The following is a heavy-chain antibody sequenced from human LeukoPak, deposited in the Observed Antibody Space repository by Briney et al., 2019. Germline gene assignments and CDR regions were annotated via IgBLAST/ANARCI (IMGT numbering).Heavy chain of an antibody. V-gene: IGHV1-2*02. D-gene: IGHD6-19*01. CDR1: GYTFTDYY. J-gene: IGHJ5*02. CDR3: ARESAVAGTPISWFDP. CDR2: INPNSGGT. Sequence: ASVKVSCKASGYTFTDYYIHWVRQAPGQGLEWMGWINPNSGGTNYAQKFQGRVSMTRDTSINTAYMELSRLRSDDTAVYYCARESAVAGTPISWFDPWGQGTLVTVSS.